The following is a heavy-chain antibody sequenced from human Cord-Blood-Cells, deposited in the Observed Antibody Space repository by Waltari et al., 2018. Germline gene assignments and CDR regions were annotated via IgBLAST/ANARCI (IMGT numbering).Heavy chain of an antibody. Sequence: EVQLVESGGGLIQPGGSLRLSCAASGFTVSSNYMSWVRQAPGKGLEWVSVIYSGGRTYEADSVKCRFTISRDNSKNPLYLQMNSLRAEDTAVYYCARGAGIAVAGRNYYFDYWGQGTLVTVSS. CDR1: GFTVSSNY. CDR3: ARGAGIAVAGRNYYFDY. CDR2: IYSGGRT. V-gene: IGHV3-53*01. J-gene: IGHJ4*02. D-gene: IGHD6-19*01.